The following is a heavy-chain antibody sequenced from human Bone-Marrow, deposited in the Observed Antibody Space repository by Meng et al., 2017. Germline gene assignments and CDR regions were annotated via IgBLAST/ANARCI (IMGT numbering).Heavy chain of an antibody. CDR1: GGSISRGGYY. Sequence: QVQMQESGPGLVKPSQTLFLPFTGSGGSISRGGYYWSWIRQHPGKGLEWIGYVYYSGTTDYNPSLKSRVTISADTSKNQFSLKLSAVTAADTAVYYCASTYYYDSTGPNWFGPWGQGTLVTVSS. V-gene: IGHV4-31*03. J-gene: IGHJ5*02. D-gene: IGHD3-22*01. CDR2: VYYSGTT. CDR3: ASTYYYDSTGPNWFGP.